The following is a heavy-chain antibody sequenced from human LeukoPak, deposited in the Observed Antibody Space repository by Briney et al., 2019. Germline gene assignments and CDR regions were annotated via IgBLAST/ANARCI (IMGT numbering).Heavy chain of an antibody. V-gene: IGHV1-2*02. D-gene: IGHD3-9*01. Sequence: GASVKVSCKASGYTFTGYYMHWVRQAPGQGLEWMGWINPNSGGTNYAQKFQGRVTMTRDTSISTAYMELSRLRSDDTAVYYCARGSILRYFDSYDYWGQGTLVTVSS. CDR3: ARGSILRYFDSYDY. CDR1: GYTFTGYY. CDR2: INPNSGGT. J-gene: IGHJ4*02.